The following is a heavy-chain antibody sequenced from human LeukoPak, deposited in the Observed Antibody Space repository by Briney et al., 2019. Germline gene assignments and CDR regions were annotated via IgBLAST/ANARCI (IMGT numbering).Heavy chain of an antibody. CDR3: ARADTKMVQFSFDN. Sequence: KPSETLSLTCSVSGGFLSGFYWGWIRQPPGEGLEYIAYIHYSGSTNYNPSLKSRVTISVDRSMNQFSLTLTSATAADTAVYYCARADTKMVQFSFDNWGPGTPLTVSS. CDR2: IHYSGST. D-gene: IGHD2-8*01. J-gene: IGHJ4*02. V-gene: IGHV4-59*01. CDR1: GGFLSGFY.